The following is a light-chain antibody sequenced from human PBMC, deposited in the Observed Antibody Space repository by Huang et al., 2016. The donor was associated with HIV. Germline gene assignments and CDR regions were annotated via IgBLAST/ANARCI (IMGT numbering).Light chain of an antibody. J-gene: IGKJ1*01. Sequence: AIQMTQSPSSLSASVGDRVTITCRASQDIRNYLGWYQQKPGKAPKFLIYAESELQNGVPSRFSGSGSGTFFTLTSSSLQPEDVATYYCLQDYSYPRTFGQGTKVEVK. CDR1: QDIRNY. V-gene: IGKV1-6*01. CDR3: LQDYSYPRT. CDR2: AES.